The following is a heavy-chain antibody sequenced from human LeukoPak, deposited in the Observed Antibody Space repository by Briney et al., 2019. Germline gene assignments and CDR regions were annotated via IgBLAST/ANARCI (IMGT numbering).Heavy chain of an antibody. CDR3: ARDGLTGTVYPTNWFDP. D-gene: IGHD1-7*01. Sequence: ASVKVSCKASGGTFSSYAISWVRQAPRQGLEWMGGIIPIFGTANYAQKFQGRVTITADESTSTAYMELSSLRSEDTAVYYCARDGLTGTVYPTNWFDPWGQGTLVTVSS. CDR2: IIPIFGTA. CDR1: GGTFSSYA. V-gene: IGHV1-69*13. J-gene: IGHJ5*02.